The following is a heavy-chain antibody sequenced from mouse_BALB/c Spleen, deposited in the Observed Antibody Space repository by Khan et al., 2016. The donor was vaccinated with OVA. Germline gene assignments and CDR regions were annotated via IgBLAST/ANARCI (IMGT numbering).Heavy chain of an antibody. CDR2: IYPGGFXT. CDR1: GYTFTNYW. V-gene: IGHV1-63*02. CDR3: ARWATWYFDV. D-gene: IGHD3-1*01. Sequence: QVQLQQSGGEVVRPGTSVKISCKASGYTFTNYWLGWVRQRPGHGLEWIGDIYPGGFXTNYNEHFKGKATLTVDTSSSTANMQLSTLTSEDSAVYFCARWATWYFDVWGAGTTVTVSS. J-gene: IGHJ1*01.